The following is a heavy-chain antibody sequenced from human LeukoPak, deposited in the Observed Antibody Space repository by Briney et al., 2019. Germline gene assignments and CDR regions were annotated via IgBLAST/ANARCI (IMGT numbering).Heavy chain of an antibody. Sequence: GGSLRLSCAASGFTFSSYWMSWVRQAPGKGLEWVANIKQDGSEKYYVDSVKGRFTISRDNAKNSLYLQMNSLRAEDTAVYYCARDMKKSSSSPPIDYWGQGTLVTVSS. CDR1: GFTFSSYW. J-gene: IGHJ4*02. CDR3: ARDMKKSSSSPPIDY. V-gene: IGHV3-7*01. D-gene: IGHD6-6*01. CDR2: IKQDGSEK.